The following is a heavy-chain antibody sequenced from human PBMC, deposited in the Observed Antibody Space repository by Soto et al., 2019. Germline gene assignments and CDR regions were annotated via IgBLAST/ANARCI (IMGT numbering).Heavy chain of an antibody. Sequence: SETLSLTCTVSGGSISSGGYYWSWIRQHPGKGLEWIGYIYYSGSTYYNPSLKSRVTISVDTSKNQFSLKLSSVTAADTAVYYCASYLTKDNYYYYYGMDVWGQGTTVTVSS. V-gene: IGHV4-31*03. CDR3: ASYLTKDNYYYYYGMDV. CDR2: IYYSGST. CDR1: GGSISSGGYY. D-gene: IGHD3-9*01. J-gene: IGHJ6*02.